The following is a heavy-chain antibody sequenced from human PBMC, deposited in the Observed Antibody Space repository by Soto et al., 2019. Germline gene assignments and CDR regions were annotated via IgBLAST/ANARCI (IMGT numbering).Heavy chain of an antibody. V-gene: IGHV3-64D*06. J-gene: IGHJ6*02. CDR2: LSSNGIGT. CDR3: VKDMGQAAVGIRYPYGLDV. CDR1: GFTVSSFG. Sequence: GGSLRLSCSGSGFTVSSFGMHWVRQAPGKGLEHVSTLSSNGIGTYYADSVKGGFTFSRDTSNNTLYLQMSSLRTEDTAVYYCVKDMGQAAVGIRYPYGLDVWGPGTTVTVSS. D-gene: IGHD6-13*01.